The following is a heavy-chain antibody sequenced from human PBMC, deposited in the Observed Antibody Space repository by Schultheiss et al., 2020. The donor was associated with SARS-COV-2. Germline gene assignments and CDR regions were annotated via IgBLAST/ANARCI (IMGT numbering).Heavy chain of an antibody. J-gene: IGHJ6*02. CDR3: TRVPHYSAGSCYAYSYYYGMDV. V-gene: IGHV4-34*01. D-gene: IGHD2-15*01. Sequence: SQTLSLTCAVYGVSFSGYYWSWIRQPPGKGLEWIGEINHSGSTNYNTSLQSRVTISVDTSTNQFSLKLSSVTAADTAVYYCTRVPHYSAGSCYAYSYYYGMDVWGQGTMVTVSS. CDR1: GVSFSGYY. CDR2: INHSGST.